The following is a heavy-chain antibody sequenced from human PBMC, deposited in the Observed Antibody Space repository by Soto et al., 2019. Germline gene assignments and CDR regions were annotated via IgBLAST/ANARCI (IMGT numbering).Heavy chain of an antibody. CDR3: ARDVAPGSSSVYLDAFDI. D-gene: IGHD6-13*01. CDR2: INRDGSKK. J-gene: IGHJ3*02. Sequence: EVQLEESGGDLVQPGGSLRLSCAASGFTLSAYWMTWVRQAPGKGLEWVANINRDGSKKSYLDSVRGRFTISRDNVGNSLYLQMGSLRADDSALYYCARDVAPGSSSVYLDAFDIWGQGTMVTVSS. CDR1: GFTLSAYW. V-gene: IGHV3-7*05.